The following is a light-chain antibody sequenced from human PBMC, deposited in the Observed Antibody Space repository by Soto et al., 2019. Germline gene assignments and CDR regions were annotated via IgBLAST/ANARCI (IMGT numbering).Light chain of an antibody. Sequence: QSVLTQPPSVSGAPGQRVTISCTGSSSNIGAGYDVHWYQQLPGTAPKLLIYGNSNRPSGVPDRFSGSKSDTSASLAITGLQIDDEADYYCQSYDTGLTGHVLFGGGTKLTVL. CDR1: SSNIGAGYD. V-gene: IGLV1-40*01. CDR3: QSYDTGLTGHVL. J-gene: IGLJ2*01. CDR2: GNS.